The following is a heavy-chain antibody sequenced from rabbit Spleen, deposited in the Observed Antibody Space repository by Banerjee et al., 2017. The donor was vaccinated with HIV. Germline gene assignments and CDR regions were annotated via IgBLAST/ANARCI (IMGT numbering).Heavy chain of an antibody. D-gene: IGHD2-1*01. Sequence: QSLGESGGDLVKPGASLTLTCTASGFDFSSKYWLCWVRQAPGKGPEWIACIYIGDGSTDYASWAKGRFTISKTSSTTVTLQMTSLTVADTATYFCARGNSVGNGDYFPLWGQGTLVTVS. CDR2: IYIGDGST. CDR3: ARGNSVGNGDYFPL. V-gene: IGHV1S40*01. J-gene: IGHJ4*01. CDR1: GFDFSSKYW.